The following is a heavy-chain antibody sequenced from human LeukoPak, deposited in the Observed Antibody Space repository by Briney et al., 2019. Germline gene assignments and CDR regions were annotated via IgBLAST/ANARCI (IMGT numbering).Heavy chain of an antibody. D-gene: IGHD2-15*01. V-gene: IGHV1-2*02. CDR1: GYTFTGYY. CDR3: ARGSWDIVVAVAATTRAFDI. CDR2: INPNSGGT. J-gene: IGHJ3*02. Sequence: ASVKVSCKASGYTFTGYYMHWVRQAPGQGLEWMGWINPNSGGTNYAQKFQGRVTMTRDTSINTAYMELSRLRSDDTAVYYCARGSWDIVVAVAATTRAFDIWGQGTMVTVSS.